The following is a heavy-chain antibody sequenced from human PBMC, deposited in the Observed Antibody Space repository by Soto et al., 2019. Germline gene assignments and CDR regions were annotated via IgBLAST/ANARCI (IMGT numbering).Heavy chain of an antibody. CDR2: ISYDGSNK. V-gene: IGHV3-30*18. Sequence: QVQLVESGGGVVQPGRSLRLSCAVSGFTFSSYGMHWVRQAPGKGLEWVAVISYDGSNKYYADSVKGRFTISRDNSKNTLYLQMNSLRAEDTAVYYCAKGADGYGMDVWGQGTTVTVSS. CDR1: GFTFSSYG. J-gene: IGHJ6*02. CDR3: AKGADGYGMDV.